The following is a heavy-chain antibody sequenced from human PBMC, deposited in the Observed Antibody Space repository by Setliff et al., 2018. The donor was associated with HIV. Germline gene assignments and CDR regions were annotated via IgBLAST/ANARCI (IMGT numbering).Heavy chain of an antibody. V-gene: IGHV1-2*06. J-gene: IGHJ6*03. CDR1: GYTFTGYY. Sequence: GASVKVSCKASGYTFTGYYLHWVRQAPGQGLEWMGRINPNNGGTNYVQRFRGRVTMTRDTSINTAYMELSSLRSDDTAVYYCARTIPLAGSDMDLWGKGTTVTVSS. CDR3: ARTIPLAGSDMDL. D-gene: IGHD6-19*01. CDR2: INPNNGGT.